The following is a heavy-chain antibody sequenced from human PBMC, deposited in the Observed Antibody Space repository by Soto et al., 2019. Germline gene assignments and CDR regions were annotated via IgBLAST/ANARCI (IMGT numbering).Heavy chain of an antibody. CDR1: GGTFSSYA. J-gene: IGHJ5*02. D-gene: IGHD3-22*01. CDR2: IIPIFGTA. V-gene: IGHV1-69*13. Sequence: GASVKVSSKASGGTFSSYAISWVRQAPGQGLEWMGGIIPIFGTANYAQKFQGRVTITADESTTTAYMELSSLRSEDTAVYYCARPTRFYYDSSGQSAWFDPWGQGTLVTVSS. CDR3: ARPTRFYYDSSGQSAWFDP.